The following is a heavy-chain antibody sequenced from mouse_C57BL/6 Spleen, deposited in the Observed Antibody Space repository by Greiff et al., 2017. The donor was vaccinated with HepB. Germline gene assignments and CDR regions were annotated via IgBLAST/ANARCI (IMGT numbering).Heavy chain of an antibody. J-gene: IGHJ3*01. CDR3: ARPSSSYYSNYLFAY. CDR1: GFTFSDYG. V-gene: IGHV5-17*01. D-gene: IGHD2-5*01. Sequence: EVKVVESGGGLVKPGGSLKLSCAASGFTFSDYGMHWVRQAPEKGLEWVAYISSGSSTIYYADTVKGRFTISRDNAKNTLFLQMTSLRSEDTAMYYCARPSSSYYSNYLFAYWGQGTLVTVSA. CDR2: ISSGSSTI.